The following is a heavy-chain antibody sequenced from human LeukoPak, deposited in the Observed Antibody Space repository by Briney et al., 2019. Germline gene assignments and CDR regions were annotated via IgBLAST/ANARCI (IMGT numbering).Heavy chain of an antibody. Sequence: GGSLRLSCAASGFTFSSYAMSWVRQAPGKGLEWVSAISGSGGSTYYADSVKGRFTISRDNAKNSLYLQMNSLRAEDTAVYYCARDQGSGWYYWGQGTLVTVSS. CDR2: ISGSGGST. CDR1: GFTFSSYA. CDR3: ARDQGSGWYY. V-gene: IGHV3-23*01. D-gene: IGHD6-19*01. J-gene: IGHJ4*02.